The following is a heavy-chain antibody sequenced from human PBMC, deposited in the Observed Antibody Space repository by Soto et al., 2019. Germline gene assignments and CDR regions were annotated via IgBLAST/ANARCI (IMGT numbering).Heavy chain of an antibody. J-gene: IGHJ4*02. Sequence: SVKVSCKASGGTFSSYAISWVRQAPGQGLEWMGGIIPILGIANYAQKFQGRVTITADKSTSTAYMELSSLRSEDTAVYYCARQIYYDSSGYYFDYWGQGTLVTVSS. D-gene: IGHD3-22*01. V-gene: IGHV1-69*10. CDR3: ARQIYYDSSGYYFDY. CDR2: IIPILGIA. CDR1: GGTFSSYA.